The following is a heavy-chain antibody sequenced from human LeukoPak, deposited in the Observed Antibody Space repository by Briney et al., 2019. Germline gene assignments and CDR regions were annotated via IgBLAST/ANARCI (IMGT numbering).Heavy chain of an antibody. CDR2: INHSGST. J-gene: IGHJ5*02. Sequence: SETLSLTCAAYGGSFSGYYWSWIRQPPGKGLEWIGEINHSGSTNYNPSLKSRVTISVDTSKNQFSLKLSSVTAADTAVYYCARDSRGFNPWGQGTLVTVSS. V-gene: IGHV4-34*01. CDR1: GGSFSGYY. CDR3: ARDSRGFNP. D-gene: IGHD6-13*01.